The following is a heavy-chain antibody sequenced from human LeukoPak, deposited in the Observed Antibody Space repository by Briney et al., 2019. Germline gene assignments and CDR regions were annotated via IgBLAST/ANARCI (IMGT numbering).Heavy chain of an antibody. CDR3: ARGGGGSASHYYYGLDV. D-gene: IGHD3-16*01. Sequence: SETLSLTCAVSGGSISSGDYSWSWIRQPPGKGLEWIGYIYHTGSTYYNPSLKSRVTISLHRSKSQFSLKLSSVTAADTAVYYCARGGGGSASHYYYGLDVWGQGTTVTVSS. V-gene: IGHV4-30-2*01. CDR1: GGSISSGDYS. J-gene: IGHJ6*02. CDR2: IYHTGST.